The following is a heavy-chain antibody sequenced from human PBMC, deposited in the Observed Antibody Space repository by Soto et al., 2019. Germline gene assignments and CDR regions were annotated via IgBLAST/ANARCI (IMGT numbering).Heavy chain of an antibody. J-gene: IGHJ6*02. CDR2: ISSSSSYI. Sequence: GGSLRLSCAASGFTFSSYSMNWVRQAPGKGLEWVSSISSSSSYIYYADSVKGRFTISRDNAKNSLYLQMNSLRAEDTAVYYCAREPPTVAGTNYYYGMDVWGQGTTVTVSS. D-gene: IGHD6-19*01. V-gene: IGHV3-21*01. CDR1: GFTFSSYS. CDR3: AREPPTVAGTNYYYGMDV.